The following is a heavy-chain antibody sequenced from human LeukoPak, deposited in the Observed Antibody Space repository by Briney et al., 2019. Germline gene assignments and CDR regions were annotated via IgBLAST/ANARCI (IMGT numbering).Heavy chain of an antibody. V-gene: IGHV3-21*01. CDR3: ASGSRITMVGGPRPFDY. Sequence: GGSLRLSCAASGFTFSSYSMNWVRQAPGKGLEWVSSISSSSSYIYYADSVKGRYTISRDNAKNSLYLQMNSLRAEETAVYYCASGSRITMVGGPRPFDYWGQGTLVTVSS. CDR2: ISSSSSYI. D-gene: IGHD3-10*01. J-gene: IGHJ4*02. CDR1: GFTFSSYS.